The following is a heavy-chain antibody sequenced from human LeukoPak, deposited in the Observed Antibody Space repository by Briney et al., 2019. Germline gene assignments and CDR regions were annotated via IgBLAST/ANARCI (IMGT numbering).Heavy chain of an antibody. J-gene: IGHJ4*02. D-gene: IGHD1-26*01. CDR3: ARVLVGESYFDY. CDR2: ISSSSSYI. Sequence: GGSLRLSCAASGFTFSSYSMNWVRQAPGKGLEWVSSISSSSSYIYYADSVKGRFTISRDNAKNSLYLQMNSLRAGDTAVYYCARVLVGESYFDYWGQGTLVTVSS. CDR1: GFTFSSYS. V-gene: IGHV3-21*01.